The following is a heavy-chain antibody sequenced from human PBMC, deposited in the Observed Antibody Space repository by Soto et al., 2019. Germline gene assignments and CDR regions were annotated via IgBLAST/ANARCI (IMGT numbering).Heavy chain of an antibody. Sequence: GESLKISCRGSGNRLSGHGGAWVRQMPGIGLEWMGIIYPDDSDTRYSPSFQGQVTISADKSITTAYLQWSSLKASDTAMYYCARMALGDYHFDYWGQGTLVTVSS. J-gene: IGHJ4*02. CDR2: IYPDDSDT. CDR1: GNRLSGHG. CDR3: ARMALGDYHFDY. V-gene: IGHV5-51*01. D-gene: IGHD4-17*01.